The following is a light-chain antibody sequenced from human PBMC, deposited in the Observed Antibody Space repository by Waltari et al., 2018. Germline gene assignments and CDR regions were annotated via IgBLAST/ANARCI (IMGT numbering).Light chain of an antibody. CDR3: QSYDTHGGV. CDR2: DKN. V-gene: IGLV1-40*01. Sequence: QSVLTQPPSVSGAPGQRVTISCTGNNSNIGAGYDVHWFQQLPGTAPKLLIFDKNIRPSGVPHRFSGSKSGASASLAITGLQAEDEAYYFCQSYDTHGGVFGGGTKLTVL. CDR1: NSNIGAGYD. J-gene: IGLJ3*02.